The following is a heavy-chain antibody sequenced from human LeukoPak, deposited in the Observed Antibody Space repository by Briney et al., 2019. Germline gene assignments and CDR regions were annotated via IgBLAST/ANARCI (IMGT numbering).Heavy chain of an antibody. CDR1: GYTFTSYG. V-gene: IGHV1-2*02. CDR2: VNPNTGET. Sequence: ASVKVSCKASGYTFTSYGISWVRQAPGQGLEWMGWVNPNTGETKFALRFQGRVTMASDTAINTAYMELSRLQSDDTAVYYCARGTYGGNWSLGHWGQGTLVTVSS. D-gene: IGHD4-23*01. J-gene: IGHJ4*02. CDR3: ARGTYGGNWSLGH.